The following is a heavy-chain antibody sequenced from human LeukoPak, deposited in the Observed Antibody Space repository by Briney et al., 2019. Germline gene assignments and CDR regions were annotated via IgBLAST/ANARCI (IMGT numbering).Heavy chain of an antibody. D-gene: IGHD2-2*01. CDR3: ARDIVVVPAARGDWFDP. J-gene: IGHJ5*02. Sequence: GGSLRLSCAASGFTFSSYSMNWVRQAPGKGLEWVSSISGSSSYIYYADSVKGRFTISRDNAKNSLYLQMNSLRAEDTAVYYCARDIVVVPAARGDWFDPWGQGTLVTVSS. V-gene: IGHV3-21*01. CDR1: GFTFSSYS. CDR2: ISGSSSYI.